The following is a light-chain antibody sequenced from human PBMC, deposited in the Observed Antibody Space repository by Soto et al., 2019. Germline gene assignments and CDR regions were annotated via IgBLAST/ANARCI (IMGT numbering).Light chain of an antibody. Sequence: QAVVTQPPSVSGTPGQGVTISCSGDSSNIGDFAVSWYQQLPGTAPKLLIHSNDQRPSGVPDRFSGSKSGTSASLAISGLQSEDEGDYYCAAWDDRLTGRVVFGGGTQLTVL. CDR3: AAWDDRLTGRVV. J-gene: IGLJ2*01. V-gene: IGLV1-44*01. CDR1: SSNIGDFA. CDR2: SND.